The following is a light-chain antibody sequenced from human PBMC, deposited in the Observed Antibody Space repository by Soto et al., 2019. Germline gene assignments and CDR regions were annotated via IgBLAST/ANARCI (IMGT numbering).Light chain of an antibody. J-gene: IGKJ4*01. CDR1: QTISND. Sequence: EVVMTQSQATVSVSPGEGVILSCRASQTISNDLAWYQQKPGRAPRLLIYGASTRATGVPARFSGGGSGTEFTLTISSLQSEDFAFYYCEQNNKWPPVTFGGGTKVEIK. CDR3: EQNNKWPPVT. CDR2: GAS. V-gene: IGKV3-15*01.